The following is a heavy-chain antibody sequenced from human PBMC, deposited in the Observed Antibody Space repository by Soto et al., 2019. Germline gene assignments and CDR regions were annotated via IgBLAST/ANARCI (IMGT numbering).Heavy chain of an antibody. Sequence: GVLRLSCAASGFTFNNAWMNWVRQAPGKGLEWVGRIKSKTDGGATEYAVTVKGRFTISRDDSKNTLYLQMNSLKIEDTAVYYCTYYHGSGTMYWGQGTLVTVSS. J-gene: IGHJ4*02. D-gene: IGHD3-10*01. CDR2: IKSKTDGGAT. CDR1: GFTFNNAW. CDR3: TYYHGSGTMY. V-gene: IGHV3-15*01.